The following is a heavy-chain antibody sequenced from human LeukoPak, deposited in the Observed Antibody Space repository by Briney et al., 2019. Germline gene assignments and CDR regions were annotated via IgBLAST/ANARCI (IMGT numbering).Heavy chain of an antibody. V-gene: IGHV4-59*08. CDR1: SGSISSYY. Sequence: SETLSLTCTVSSGSISSYYWSWIRQPPGKGLVWIGYIYYSGSTNYNPSLKSRVTISVDTSKNQFSLKLSSVTAADTAVYYCARHIFSGGWFDPWGQGTLVTVSS. D-gene: IGHD3-9*01. CDR3: ARHIFSGGWFDP. CDR2: IYYSGST. J-gene: IGHJ5*02.